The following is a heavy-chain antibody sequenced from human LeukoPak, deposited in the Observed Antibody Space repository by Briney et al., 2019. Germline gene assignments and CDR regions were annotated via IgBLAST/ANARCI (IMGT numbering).Heavy chain of an antibody. Sequence: ASVKVSCKASGYTFTGYYMHWVRQAPGQGLEWMGWINPNSGGTNYAQKFQGRVTMTRDTSISTAYMELSRLRSDDTAVYYCARGPDAYCSGGSCYWRPGLFTFDYWGQGTLVTVSS. V-gene: IGHV1-2*02. D-gene: IGHD2-15*01. CDR3: ARGPDAYCSGGSCYWRPGLFTFDY. J-gene: IGHJ4*02. CDR1: GYTFTGYY. CDR2: INPNSGGT.